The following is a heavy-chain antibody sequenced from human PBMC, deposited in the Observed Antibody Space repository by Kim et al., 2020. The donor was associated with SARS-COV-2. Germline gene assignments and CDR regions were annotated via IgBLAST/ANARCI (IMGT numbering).Heavy chain of an antibody. CDR1: GFTFASFG. CDR3: ARHISGDELENWFDP. CDR2: IGAGSGNR. V-gene: IGHV1-18*01. J-gene: IGHJ5*02. Sequence: ASVKVSCKASGFTFASFGITWVRQAPGQGLEWMGWIGAGSGNRDYARNLQGRVTMTTDTSTNIAYMELRSLRSDDTAIYYCARHISGDELENWFDPWGQGSLVTVSS. D-gene: IGHD3-22*01.